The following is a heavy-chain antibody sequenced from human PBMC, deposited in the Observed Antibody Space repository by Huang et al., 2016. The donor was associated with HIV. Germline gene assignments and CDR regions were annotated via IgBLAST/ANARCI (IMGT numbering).Heavy chain of an antibody. CDR1: GYSCVNYG. CDR2: NQPGDSDT. D-gene: IGHD6-19*01. V-gene: IGHV5-51*01. CDR3: ARRAAVAGYYFDY. Sequence: VQLVQSGAEVRKPGESMKIYCKGSGYSCVNYGIGGVRQTPGKGLEWMGINQPGDSDTRYSPSFQGQVTISADKSITTAYLQWSSLKVSDTAMYYCARRAAVAGYYFDYWGQGTLITVSS. J-gene: IGHJ4*02.